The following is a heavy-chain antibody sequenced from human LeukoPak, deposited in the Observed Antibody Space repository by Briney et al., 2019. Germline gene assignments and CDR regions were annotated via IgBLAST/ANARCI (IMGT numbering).Heavy chain of an antibody. CDR2: IYHSGST. D-gene: IGHD3-22*01. CDR3: ARGLGDQRYYYDSSDGSGWSHEGFDY. Sequence: SGTLSLTCAVSGGSISSSNWWSWVRQPPGKGLEWIGEIYHSGSTNYNPSLKSRVTISVDKSKNQFSLKLSSVTAADTAVYYCARGLGDQRYYYDSSDGSGWSHEGFDYWGQGTLVTVSS. J-gene: IGHJ4*02. CDR1: GGSISSSNW. V-gene: IGHV4-4*02.